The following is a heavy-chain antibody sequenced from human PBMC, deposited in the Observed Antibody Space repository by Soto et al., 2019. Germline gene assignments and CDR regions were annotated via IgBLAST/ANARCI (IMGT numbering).Heavy chain of an antibody. Sequence: ASVKVSCKASGGIFSSNAISWVRQAPGQGLEWMGGILPIFGTTNYAQNFQGRATITADESTSTAYMELSSLKSEDTALYYCATGGRGYSYAPRFYFDYWGQGTLVTVSS. V-gene: IGHV1-69*13. J-gene: IGHJ4*02. D-gene: IGHD5-18*01. CDR2: ILPIFGTT. CDR3: ATGGRGYSYAPRFYFDY. CDR1: GGIFSSNA.